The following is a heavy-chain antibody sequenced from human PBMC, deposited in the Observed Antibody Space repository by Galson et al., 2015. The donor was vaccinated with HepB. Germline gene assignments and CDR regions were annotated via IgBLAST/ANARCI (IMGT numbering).Heavy chain of an antibody. CDR2: INPSGGST. CDR3: ARGGLWFGELFSLDY. CDR1: GYTFTSYY. J-gene: IGHJ4*02. D-gene: IGHD3-10*01. V-gene: IGHV1-46*04. Sequence: SVKVSCKASGYTFTSYYMHWVRQAPGQGLEWMGIINPSGGSTSYAQKLQGRVTMTRDTSTSTVYMELSSLRSEDTAVYYCARGGLWFGELFSLDYWGQGTLVTVSS.